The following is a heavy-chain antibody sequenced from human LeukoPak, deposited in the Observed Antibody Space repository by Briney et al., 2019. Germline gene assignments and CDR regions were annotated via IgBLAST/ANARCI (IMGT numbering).Heavy chain of an antibody. CDR1: GFTFSSYA. CDR3: AKDRHIAARYYYYMDV. J-gene: IGHJ6*03. D-gene: IGHD6-6*01. V-gene: IGHV3-23*01. Sequence: GGSLRLSCAASGFTFSSYAMSWVRQAPGKGLEWVSAISGSGGSTYYADSVKGRFTISRDNSKNTLYLQMNSLRAEDTAVYYCAKDRHIAARYYYYMDVWGKGTTVTVSS. CDR2: ISGSGGST.